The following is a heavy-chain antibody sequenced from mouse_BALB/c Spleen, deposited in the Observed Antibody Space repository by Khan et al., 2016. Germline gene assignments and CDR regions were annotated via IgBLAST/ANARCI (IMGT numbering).Heavy chain of an antibody. J-gene: IGHJ2*01. V-gene: IGHV1-4*01. Sequence: QVQLQQSGAELARPGASVRMSCKASGYIFTSYTIHWVKQRPGQGLEWIGYINPTSGYTNYNQKFKDKATLTADKSSSTAYMQPSSLTSEDSAVYYCARSRRMGGNYRFDYWGQGTTLTVSS. CDR2: INPTSGYT. CDR1: GYIFTSYT. D-gene: IGHD2-1*01. CDR3: ARSRRMGGNYRFDY.